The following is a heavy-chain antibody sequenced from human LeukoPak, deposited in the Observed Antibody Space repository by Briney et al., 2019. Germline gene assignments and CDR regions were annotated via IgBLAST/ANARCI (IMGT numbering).Heavy chain of an antibody. J-gene: IGHJ4*02. CDR3: AAQPVGIEAAGTLNY. CDR2: ISYDGSNK. CDR1: GFTFSSYA. D-gene: IGHD6-13*01. Sequence: GRSLRLSCAASGFTFSSYAMHWVRQAPGKGLEWVAVISYDGSNKYYADSVKGRFDVSRDNSKNTLYVQMNNLRAEDTAVYYCAAQPVGIEAAGTLNYWGQGTLVTVSS. V-gene: IGHV3-30*09.